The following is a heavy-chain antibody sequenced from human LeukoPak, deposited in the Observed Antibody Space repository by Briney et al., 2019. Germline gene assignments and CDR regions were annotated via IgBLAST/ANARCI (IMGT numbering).Heavy chain of an antibody. CDR3: ANGSGSYYTFGY. CDR1: GGSISSGDYY. Sequence: PSQTLSLTCTVSGGSISSGDYYWSWIRQPPGKGLEWIGYIYYSGSTYYNPSLKSRFTISVDTSKNQFSLKLSSVTAADTAVYYCANGSGSYYTFGYWGQGTLVTVSS. V-gene: IGHV4-30-4*01. CDR2: IYYSGST. J-gene: IGHJ4*02. D-gene: IGHD3-10*01.